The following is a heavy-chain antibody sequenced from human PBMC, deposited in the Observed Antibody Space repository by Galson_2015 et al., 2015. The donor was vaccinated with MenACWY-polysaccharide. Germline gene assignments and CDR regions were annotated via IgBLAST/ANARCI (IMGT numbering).Heavy chain of an antibody. J-gene: IGHJ4*02. CDR3: ARGYSAYD. CDR2: IKSDGSST. Sequence: SLRLSCAASGFTSSTYWMHWVRRAPGKGLVWVSRIKSDGSSTNYADSVKGRFTISRDNAKNTLYLQMNSLRAEDTALYYCARGYSAYDWGQGTLVTVSA. D-gene: IGHD5-12*01. CDR1: GFTSSTYW. V-gene: IGHV3-74*01.